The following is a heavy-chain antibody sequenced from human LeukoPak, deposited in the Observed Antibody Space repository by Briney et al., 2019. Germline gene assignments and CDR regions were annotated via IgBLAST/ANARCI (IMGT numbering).Heavy chain of an antibody. CDR2: INHSGST. V-gene: IGHV4-34*01. CDR3: AREAARRRGFDP. J-gene: IGHJ5*02. D-gene: IGHD6-6*01. Sequence: PETLSLTCAVYGVSFSGYYWSWIRQPPGKGLEWIGEINHSGSTNYNPSLKSRVTISVDTSKNQFSLKLSSVTAADTAVYYCAREAARRRGFDPWGQGTLVTVSS. CDR1: GVSFSGYY.